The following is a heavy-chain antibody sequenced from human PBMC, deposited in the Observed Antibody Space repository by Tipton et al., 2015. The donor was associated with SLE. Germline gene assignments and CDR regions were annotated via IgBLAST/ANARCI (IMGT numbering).Heavy chain of an antibody. Sequence: LVKPTETLSLTCTVSGGSISNYYWSWIRQPPGKGLYWIGYIYYSGGTTYNPSLKSRVTISVDTSKNQFSLKLSSVTAADTALYYCARAATSSAVGWYFDLWGRGSLVTVSS. V-gene: IGHV4-59*01. CDR1: GGSISNYY. CDR2: IYYSGGT. D-gene: IGHD3-22*01. J-gene: IGHJ2*01. CDR3: ARAATSSAVGWYFDL.